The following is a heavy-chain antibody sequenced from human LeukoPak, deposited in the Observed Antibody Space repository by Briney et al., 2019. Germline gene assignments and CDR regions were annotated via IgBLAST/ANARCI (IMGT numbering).Heavy chain of an antibody. CDR1: GGSISSGGYY. CDR2: IYYSGST. D-gene: IGHD3-10*01. V-gene: IGHV4-31*03. J-gene: IGHJ5*02. Sequence: PSETLSLTCTVSGGSISSGGYYWSWIRQHPGKGLEWIGYIYYSGSTYYNPSLKSRVTISVDTSKNQFSLKLSSVTAADTAVYYCAAASPRLNLWFGELQDNWFDPWGQGTLVTVSS. CDR3: AAASPRLNLWFGELQDNWFDP.